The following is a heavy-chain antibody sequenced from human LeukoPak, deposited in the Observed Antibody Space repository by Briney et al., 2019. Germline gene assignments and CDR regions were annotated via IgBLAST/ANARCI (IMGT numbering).Heavy chain of an antibody. CDR2: ISWDGGST. CDR1: GFTFDDYA. J-gene: IGHJ4*02. D-gene: IGHD6-19*01. V-gene: IGHV3-43D*03. Sequence: PGGSLRLSCAASGFTFDDYAMHWVRQAPGQGLEWVSLISWDGGSTYYADSVKGRFTISRDNSKNSLYLQMNSLRAEDTAMYYCAKDLYSSGSNIDYWGQGTLVTVSS. CDR3: AKDLYSSGSNIDY.